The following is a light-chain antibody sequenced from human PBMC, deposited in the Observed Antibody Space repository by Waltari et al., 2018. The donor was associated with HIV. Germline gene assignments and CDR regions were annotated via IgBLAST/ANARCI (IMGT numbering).Light chain of an antibody. V-gene: IGLV2-14*01. J-gene: IGLJ3*02. CDR3: SSYTSSSTLV. CDR1: SSDVGGYNY. CDR2: DVS. Sequence: QSALPQPASVSGSPGQSITISCTGTSSDVGGYNYVSWYQQHPGKAPKLMIYDVSNRPSGVSKRFSGSKSGNTASLTISGLQAEDEADYYCSSYTSSSTLVFGGGTKLTVL.